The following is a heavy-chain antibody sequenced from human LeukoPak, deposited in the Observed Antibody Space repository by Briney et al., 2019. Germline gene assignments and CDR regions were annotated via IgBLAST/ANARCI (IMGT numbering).Heavy chain of an antibody. CDR2: IYYSGST. D-gene: IGHD5-12*01. Sequence: PSETLSLTCTVSGGSISSGGYYWSWIRQPPGKGLEWIGYIYYSGSTNYNPSLKSRVTISVDTSKDQFSLKLSSVTAADTAVYYCARVPPDVARGPNAFDIWGQGTMVTVSS. V-gene: IGHV4-61*08. CDR1: GGSISSGGYY. CDR3: ARVPPDVARGPNAFDI. J-gene: IGHJ3*02.